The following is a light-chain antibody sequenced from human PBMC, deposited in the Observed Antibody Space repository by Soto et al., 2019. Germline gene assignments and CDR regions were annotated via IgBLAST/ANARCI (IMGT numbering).Light chain of an antibody. CDR3: QQYHDWPPIT. Sequence: EIVMTQSPDTLSVSPGEGVTLSCRASQSVSSDLAWYQQKPGQSPRLLMYGASTRATDIPARFSGGGSGTEFTRTISSLQSEDVAIYYCQQYHDWPPITFGPGTKVEIK. V-gene: IGKV3-15*01. CDR2: GAS. CDR1: QSVSSD. J-gene: IGKJ3*01.